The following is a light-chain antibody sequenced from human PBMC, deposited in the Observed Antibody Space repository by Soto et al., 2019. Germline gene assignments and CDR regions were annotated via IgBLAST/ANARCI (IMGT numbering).Light chain of an antibody. CDR1: SSDVGGYNY. Sequence: QSVLTQPPSVSGSPGQSITISCTGTSSDVGGYNYVSWYQQHPGKAPKLMIYDVSNRPSGVSNRFSGSKSGNTASLTISGLQAEDEADYYCSSYTSSSTRVFGTGTKATLL. CDR3: SSYTSSSTRV. CDR2: DVS. V-gene: IGLV2-14*01. J-gene: IGLJ1*01.